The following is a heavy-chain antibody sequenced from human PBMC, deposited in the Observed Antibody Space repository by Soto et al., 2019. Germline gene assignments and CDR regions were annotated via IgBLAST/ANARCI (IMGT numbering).Heavy chain of an antibody. CDR3: ARDLLYCSSTSCPPAGGMDV. CDR2: ISAYNGNT. D-gene: IGHD2-2*01. Sequence: QVQLVQSGAEVKKPGASVKVSCKASGYTFTSYGISWVRQAPGQGLEWMGWISAYNGNTNYAQKLQGRVTMTTDTSTSTAYMELRSLRSDDTAVYYCARDLLYCSSTSCPPAGGMDVWGQGTTVTVS. CDR1: GYTFTSYG. J-gene: IGHJ6*02. V-gene: IGHV1-18*04.